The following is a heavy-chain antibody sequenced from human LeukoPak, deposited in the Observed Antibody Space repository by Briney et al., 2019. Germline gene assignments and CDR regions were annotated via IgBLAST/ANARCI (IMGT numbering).Heavy chain of an antibody. CDR1: AFTFSSYS. V-gene: IGHV3-21*01. D-gene: IGHD2/OR15-2a*01. Sequence: GGSLRLSCAASAFTFSSYSMNWVRQAPGKGLEWVSSISSSGSYVYYADSVKGRFTISRDNAKNSLHLQMNSLRAEDTAVYYCARRVLVTFGDAFDVWGQGTMVTVSS. CDR3: ARRVLVTFGDAFDV. J-gene: IGHJ3*01. CDR2: ISSSGSYV.